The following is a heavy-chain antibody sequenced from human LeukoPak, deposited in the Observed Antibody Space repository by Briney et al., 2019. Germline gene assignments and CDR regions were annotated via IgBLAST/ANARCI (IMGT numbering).Heavy chain of an antibody. V-gene: IGHV1-18*01. CDR2: ICAYNGNT. CDR1: GYTLTSYG. D-gene: IGHD3-10*01. J-gene: IGHJ6*03. Sequence: ASVKVSCKASGYTLTSYGISWVRQAPGQGLEWMGWICAYNGNTNYAQKLQGRVTMTTDTSTSTAYMELRSLRSDDTAVYYCAREVSGGSGSSSNYYYYYMDVWGKGTTVTVSS. CDR3: AREVSGGSGSSSNYYYYYMDV.